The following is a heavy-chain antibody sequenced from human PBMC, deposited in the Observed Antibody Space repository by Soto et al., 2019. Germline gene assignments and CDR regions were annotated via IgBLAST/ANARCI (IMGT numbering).Heavy chain of an antibody. V-gene: IGHV3-49*03. CDR2: IRSKAYGGTT. CDR3: SRDLRYCSSTTCYAPDY. Sequence: PGGSLRLSCTASGFTFGDYAMSWLRQAPGKGLEWVGFIRSKAYGGTTEYAASVKGRFTISRDDSKSIAYLQMNSLKTEDTALYYFSRDLRYCSSTTCYAPDYWGQGTLVTVSS. CDR1: GFTFGDYA. J-gene: IGHJ4*02. D-gene: IGHD2-2*01.